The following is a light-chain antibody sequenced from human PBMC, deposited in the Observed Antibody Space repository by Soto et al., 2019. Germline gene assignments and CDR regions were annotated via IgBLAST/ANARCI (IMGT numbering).Light chain of an antibody. CDR2: EVG. Sequence: QSVLTQPASVSGSPGQSITISCTGTSSDVGSSNYVSWYRQHPGKAPELMIYEVGNRPSGVSNRFSGSKSGNTASLTISGLQAEDEADYYCSSYTTTSTLYVFGPGTTVTVL. CDR3: SSYTTTSTLYV. J-gene: IGLJ1*01. CDR1: SSDVGSSNY. V-gene: IGLV2-14*01.